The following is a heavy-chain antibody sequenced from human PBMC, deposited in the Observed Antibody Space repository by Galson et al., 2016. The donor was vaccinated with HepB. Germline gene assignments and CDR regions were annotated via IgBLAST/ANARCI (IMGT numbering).Heavy chain of an antibody. CDR1: GFTFSDSA. V-gene: IGHV3-73*01. CDR3: TRHLEFDKTQC. D-gene: IGHD3-10*01. J-gene: IGHJ4*02. Sequence: SLRLSCAASGFTFSDSAIHWVRQASGKGLECVGYIRHKAKSYATAYGASVKGRFTISRDDSQNTAFPQMNSLQTDDTAIYYCTRHLEFDKTQCWGQGTLVTVSS. CDR2: IRHKAKSYAT.